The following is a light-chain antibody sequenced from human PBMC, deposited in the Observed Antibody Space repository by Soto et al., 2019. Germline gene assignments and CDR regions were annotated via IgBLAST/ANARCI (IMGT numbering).Light chain of an antibody. V-gene: IGLV2-11*01. CDR2: DVT. Sequence: QSAMTQPRSVSGSPGQSVTSSCTGFRSDVGGFKYVSWYQHYPGKAPQLMIYDVTKRPSGVPDRFSGSESGNTASLTISGLQAEDEADYYCCLFAGGYTLEFGGGTKLTVL. CDR1: RSDVGGFKY. CDR3: CLFAGGYTLE. J-gene: IGLJ3*02.